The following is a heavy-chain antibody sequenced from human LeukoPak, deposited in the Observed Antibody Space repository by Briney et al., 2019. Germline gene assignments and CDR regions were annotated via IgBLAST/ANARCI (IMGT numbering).Heavy chain of an antibody. CDR1: GYTFIDYY. V-gene: IGHV1-2*02. J-gene: IGHJ6*03. Sequence: ASVKVSCKTSGYTFIDYYIHWVRQAPGQGLEWVGWINPNNGDTTYTEKFQGRITVTRDTSISTAYLELSRLRSDDTAVYYCASHVQRNVGRYYYMDVWGKGTTVTVSS. CDR3: ASHVQRNVGRYYYMDV. CDR2: INPNNGDT. D-gene: IGHD2-2*01.